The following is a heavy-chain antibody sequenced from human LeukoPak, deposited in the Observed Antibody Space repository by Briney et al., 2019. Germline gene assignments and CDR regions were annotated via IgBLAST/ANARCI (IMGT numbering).Heavy chain of an antibody. J-gene: IGHJ3*02. Sequence: GGSLRLSCAASGFSFNNFAMSWVRQAPGKGLEWVSAISGSGSTIFYADSVKGRFTVSRDNSENTLFLQMNSLRDEDTAVYYCARGVRLRPYDFWSGYSLRPNDAFDIWGQGTMVTVSS. V-gene: IGHV3-23*01. CDR3: ARGVRLRPYDFWSGYSLRPNDAFDI. CDR2: ISGSGSTI. D-gene: IGHD3-3*01. CDR1: GFSFNNFA.